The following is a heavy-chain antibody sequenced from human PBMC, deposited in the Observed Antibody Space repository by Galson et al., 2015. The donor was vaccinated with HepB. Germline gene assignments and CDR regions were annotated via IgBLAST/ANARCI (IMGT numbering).Heavy chain of an antibody. CDR1: GYTFTRYD. CDR2: MNPNSGNT. V-gene: IGHV1-8*01. J-gene: IGHJ3*02. Sequence: SVKVSCKASGYTFTRYDINWVRQATGQGLEWMGWMNPNSGNTGYAQKFQGRVTMTRNTSISTAYMELSSLRSEDTAVYYCARGPSPDAIIAAVGYAFDIWGQGTMVTVSS. D-gene: IGHD6-13*01. CDR3: ARGPSPDAIIAAVGYAFDI.